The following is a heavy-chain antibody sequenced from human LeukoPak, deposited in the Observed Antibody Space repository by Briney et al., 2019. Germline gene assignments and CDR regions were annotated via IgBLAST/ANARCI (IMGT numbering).Heavy chain of an antibody. CDR1: GYTFTGYY. CDR2: INPNSGGT. Sequence: ASVKVSCKASGYTFTGYYMHWVRQAPGQGLEWMGWINPNSGGTNYAQKFQGRVTMTRDTSISTAYMELSRLRSDDTAVYYCARARRILRGVTDYWGQGTLVTVSS. D-gene: IGHD3-10*01. J-gene: IGHJ4*02. CDR3: ARARRILRGVTDY. V-gene: IGHV1-2*02.